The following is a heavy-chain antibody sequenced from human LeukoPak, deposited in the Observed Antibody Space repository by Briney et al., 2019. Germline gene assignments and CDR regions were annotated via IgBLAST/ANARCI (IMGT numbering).Heavy chain of an antibody. CDR2: IYPDDSDT. D-gene: IGHD6-19*01. J-gene: IGHJ4*02. CDR3: GRQVVRSSSGWKFGY. CDR1: GYSFSHYW. V-gene: IGHV5-51*01. Sequence: GESLKNSCTGSGYSFSHYWIGWVRQMPGKGLEWMGIIYPDDSDTTYSPSFQGHVTISADKSISTTYLQWDSLKASDTGMYYCGRQVVRSSSGWKFGYWGQGTLVTVSS.